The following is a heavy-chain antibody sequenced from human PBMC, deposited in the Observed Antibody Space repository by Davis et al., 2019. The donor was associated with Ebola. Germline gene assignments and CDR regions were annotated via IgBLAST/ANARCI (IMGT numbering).Heavy chain of an antibody. CDR3: AKVSIAGHGYYYYGMDV. J-gene: IGHJ6*04. V-gene: IGHV3-9*01. CDR1: GFTFDDYA. D-gene: IGHD6-6*01. Sequence: PGGSLRLSCAASGFTFDDYAMHWVRQAPGKGLEWVPGISWNSGSIGYADSVKGRFTISRDNAKNSLYLQMNSLRAEDTALYYCAKVSIAGHGYYYYGMDVWGKGTTVTVSS. CDR2: ISWNSGSI.